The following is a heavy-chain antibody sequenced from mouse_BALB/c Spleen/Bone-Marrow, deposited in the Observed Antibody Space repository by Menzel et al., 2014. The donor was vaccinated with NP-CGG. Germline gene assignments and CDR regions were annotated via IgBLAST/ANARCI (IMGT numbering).Heavy chain of an antibody. V-gene: IGHV5-17*02. J-gene: IGHJ2*01. D-gene: IGHD2-10*02. CDR3: ARLYGNSGFDY. CDR2: INSGSSTI. Sequence: EVQVVESGGGLVQPGGSRKLSCAASGFTFSSFGMHWVRQAPEKGLEWVACINSGSSTIYYADTLKGRFTISRDNPKNTLFLQMTSLRSEDTAMYYCARLYGNSGFDYRGQGTTLTVSS. CDR1: GFTFSSFG.